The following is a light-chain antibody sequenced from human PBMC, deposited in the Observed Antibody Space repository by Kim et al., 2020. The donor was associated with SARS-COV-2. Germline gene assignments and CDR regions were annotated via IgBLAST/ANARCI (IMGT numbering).Light chain of an antibody. CDR3: MQGTYWPFT. J-gene: IGKJ2*01. CDR2: QVS. Sequence: DVVMTQSPLSLPVTLGQPASISCRSSQSLVYSDGNTYLNWFQQRPGQSPRRLIYQVSKRDSGVPDRISGSGSGTDFTLKISREEAEDVGLYYCMQGTYWPFTFGQGTKLEI. V-gene: IGKV2-30*01. CDR1: QSLVYSDGNTY.